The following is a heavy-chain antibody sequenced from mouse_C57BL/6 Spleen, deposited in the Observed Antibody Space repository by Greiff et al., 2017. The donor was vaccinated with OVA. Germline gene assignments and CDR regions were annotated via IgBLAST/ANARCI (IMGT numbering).Heavy chain of an antibody. Sequence: EVQLQESGPGLVKPSQSLSLTCSVTGYSITSGYYWNWIRQFPGNKLEWMGYISYDGSNNYNPSLKNRISITRDTSKNQFFLKLNSVTTEDTATYYCARIYDGYYLYDFDYWGQGTTLTVSS. V-gene: IGHV3-6*01. CDR3: ARIYDGYYLYDFDY. CDR2: ISYDGSN. D-gene: IGHD2-3*01. J-gene: IGHJ2*01. CDR1: GYSITSGYY.